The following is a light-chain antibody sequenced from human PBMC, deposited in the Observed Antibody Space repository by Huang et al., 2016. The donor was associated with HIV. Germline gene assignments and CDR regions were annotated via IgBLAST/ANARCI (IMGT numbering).Light chain of an antibody. Sequence: EIVMTQSQATLSVSPGERVTLSCRASQRVSSNLAWYQQHPGRAPSLLIYGVSTRATGVPARFSGSGSGTEFTLTISSLQSEDSAVYYCQHYTNWPYTFGQGTKLEIK. J-gene: IGKJ2*01. CDR1: QRVSSN. CDR3: QHYTNWPYT. CDR2: GVS. V-gene: IGKV3-15*01.